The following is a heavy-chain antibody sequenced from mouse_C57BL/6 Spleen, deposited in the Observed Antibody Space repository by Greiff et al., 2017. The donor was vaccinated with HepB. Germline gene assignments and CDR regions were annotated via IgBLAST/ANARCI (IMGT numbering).Heavy chain of an antibody. CDR1: GYTFTDYN. V-gene: IGHV1-22*01. CDR2: INPNNGGT. D-gene: IGHD3-1*01. Sequence: EVQRVESGPELVKPGASVKMSCKASGYTFTDYNMHWVKQSHGKSLEWIGYINPNNGGTSYNQKFKGKATLTVNKSSSTAYMELRSLTSEDSAVYYCASGGSAWFAYWGQGTLVTVSA. J-gene: IGHJ3*01. CDR3: ASGGSAWFAY.